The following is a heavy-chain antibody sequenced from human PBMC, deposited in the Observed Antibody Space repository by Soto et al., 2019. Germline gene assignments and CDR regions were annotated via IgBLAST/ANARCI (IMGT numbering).Heavy chain of an antibody. CDR1: GYTLTELS. Sequence: ASVKVSCKVSGYTLTELSMQWVRQAPGKGLEWMGGFDPEDGETIYAQKLQGRVTMTTDTSTSTAYMELRSLRSDDTAVYYCARDIDCTNGVCYSYWFDPWGQGTLVTVSS. J-gene: IGHJ5*02. D-gene: IGHD2-8*01. V-gene: IGHV1-24*01. CDR2: FDPEDGET. CDR3: ARDIDCTNGVCYSYWFDP.